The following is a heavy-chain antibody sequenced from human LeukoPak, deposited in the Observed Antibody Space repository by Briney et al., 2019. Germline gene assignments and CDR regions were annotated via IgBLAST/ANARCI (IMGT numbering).Heavy chain of an antibody. V-gene: IGHV4-59*08. CDR2: IYYSGST. J-gene: IGHJ6*03. CDR1: GGSISSYY. Sequence: KPSETLSLTCTVSGGSISSYYWSWIRQPPGKGLEWIGYIYYSGSTNYNPSLKSRVTISVDTSKNQFSLKLSSVTAADTAVYYCARHVLGDWGYYSYYMDVWGKGTTVTVSS. CDR3: ARHVLGDWGYYSYYMDV. D-gene: IGHD2-21*02.